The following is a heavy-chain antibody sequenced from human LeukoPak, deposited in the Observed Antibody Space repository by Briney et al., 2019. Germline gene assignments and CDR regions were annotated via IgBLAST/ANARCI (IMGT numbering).Heavy chain of an antibody. J-gene: IGHJ4*02. CDR2: ISAYNGNT. Sequence: ASVKVSCKASGYTFTSYGISWVRQAPGQGREWMGWISAYNGNTNYAQKLQGRVTMTTDTSTTTAYMELRSLRSDDTAVYYCERGNYGALADYWGQGTLVTVSS. CDR1: GYTFTSYG. D-gene: IGHD4-17*01. CDR3: ERGNYGALADY. V-gene: IGHV1-18*04.